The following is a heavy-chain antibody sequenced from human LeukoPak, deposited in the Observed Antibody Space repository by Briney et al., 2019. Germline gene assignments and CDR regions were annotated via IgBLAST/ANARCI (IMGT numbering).Heavy chain of an antibody. CDR2: INVRGDSR. Sequence: PGGSLRLSCAASGFAFSTHVMDWVRQAPGGGLEWVSGINVRGDSRHYADSVRGRFTISRHNSNNTLQLQMNSLRVEDRAVYYCVKETNSGWYDYWGQGRMVSVSS. V-gene: IGHV3-23*01. CDR3: VKETNSGWYDY. D-gene: IGHD6-19*01. J-gene: IGHJ4*02. CDR1: GFAFSTHV.